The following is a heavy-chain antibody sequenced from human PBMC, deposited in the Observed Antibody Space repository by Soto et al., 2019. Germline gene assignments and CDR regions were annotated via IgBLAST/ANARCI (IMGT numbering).Heavy chain of an antibody. CDR1: GFTVSSNY. CDR2: IYSGGST. Sequence: HPGGSLRLSCAASGFTVSSNYMSWVRQAPGKGLEWVSVIYSGGSTYYADSVKGRFTISRDNSKNTLYLQMNSLRAEDTAVYYCARDRGSSGWYAGGWFYPWGQGTLVTVSS. D-gene: IGHD6-19*01. V-gene: IGHV3-66*01. CDR3: ARDRGSSGWYAGGWFYP. J-gene: IGHJ5*02.